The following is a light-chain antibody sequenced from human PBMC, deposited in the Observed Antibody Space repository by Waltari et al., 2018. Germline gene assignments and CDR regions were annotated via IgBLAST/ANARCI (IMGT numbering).Light chain of an antibody. Sequence: QLVLTQSPSASASLGASVKLTCTLSSGHSSNVIAWHQQQPLKGPRYLMKVNSDGCHRKGDDIPDRFSGSSSGAERYLTISSRQSEDEADYYCQTGGHGTWVFGGGTKLTVL. CDR1: SGHSSNV. V-gene: IGLV4-69*01. CDR2: VNSDGCH. J-gene: IGLJ3*02. CDR3: QTGGHGTWV.